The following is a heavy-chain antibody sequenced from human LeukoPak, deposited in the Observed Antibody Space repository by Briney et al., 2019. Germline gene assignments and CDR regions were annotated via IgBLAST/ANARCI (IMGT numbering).Heavy chain of an antibody. CDR1: GFTFSSYW. V-gene: IGHV3-74*01. D-gene: IGHD2-21*01. Sequence: PGGSLRLSCAASGFTFSSYWMHWVRQAPGKGLVWVSRINTDGSSTSYADSVKGRFTISRDNAKNTLYLQMNSLRAEDTAVYYCARADMLAYCGGDCYLDYWGQGTLVTVSS. J-gene: IGHJ4*02. CDR2: INTDGSST. CDR3: ARADMLAYCGGDCYLDY.